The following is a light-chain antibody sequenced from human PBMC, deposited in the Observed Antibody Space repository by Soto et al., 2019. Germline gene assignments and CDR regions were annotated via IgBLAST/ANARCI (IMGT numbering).Light chain of an antibody. V-gene: IGKV3-11*01. CDR2: DTS. Sequence: IVLTQSPATLSFSPGEEATLSCRASQSIALYLAWYQQKSGQSPRLLIYDTSNRAPGIPDRFSGSASGTYFTLTISRLEPADFAVYDCQQRATWPWTVGQGTTVEI. CDR3: QQRATWPWT. CDR1: QSIALY. J-gene: IGKJ1*01.